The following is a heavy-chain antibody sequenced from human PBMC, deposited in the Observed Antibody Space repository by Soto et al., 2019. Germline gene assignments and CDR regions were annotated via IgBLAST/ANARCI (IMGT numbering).Heavy chain of an antibody. V-gene: IGHV4-59*01. J-gene: IGHJ6*02. Sequence: SETLSLTCTVSGGSISGYYWSWIRQPPGKGLEWIGYIFYRGNTLYNPSLQSRVTMSVDTSKNQFSLRLYSVTPADTAMYYCTRHAIITKLQYGMDVWGQGASVTVSS. CDR2: IFYRGNT. CDR1: GGSISGYY. CDR3: TRHAIITKLQYGMDV. D-gene: IGHD1-20*01.